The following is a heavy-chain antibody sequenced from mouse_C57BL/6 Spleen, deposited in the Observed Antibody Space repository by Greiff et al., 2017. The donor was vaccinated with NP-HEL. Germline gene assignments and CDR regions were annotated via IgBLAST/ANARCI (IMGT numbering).Heavy chain of an antibody. CDR2: INPSTGGT. CDR1: GYSFTGYY. D-gene: IGHD1-1*02. V-gene: IGHV1-42*01. J-gene: IGHJ1*03. Sequence: EVQLQQSGPELVKPGASVKISCKASGYSFTGYYMNWVKQSPEKSLEWIGEINPSTGGTTYNQKFKAKATLTVDKSSSTAYMQLKSLTSEDSAVYYCARSFITLGYFDVWGTGTTVTVSS. CDR3: ARSFITLGYFDV.